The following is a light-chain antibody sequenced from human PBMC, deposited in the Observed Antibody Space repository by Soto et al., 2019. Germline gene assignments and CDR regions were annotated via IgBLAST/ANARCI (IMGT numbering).Light chain of an antibody. CDR2: KAS. Sequence: DIQMTQSPSTLSASVGDGVTITCRASQNIGSWLAWYQQKPGKAPKLLISKASTLESGVPSRFSGSGSGTDFSITISSLQPVDSATYFCQQYNDFQYSFGPGTKVDIK. J-gene: IGKJ2*01. CDR1: QNIGSW. V-gene: IGKV1-5*03. CDR3: QQYNDFQYS.